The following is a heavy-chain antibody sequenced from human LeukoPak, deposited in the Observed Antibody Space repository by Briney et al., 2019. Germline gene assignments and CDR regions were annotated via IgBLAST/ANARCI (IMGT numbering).Heavy chain of an antibody. Sequence: GGSLRLSCAASGFAFSSYAMNWVRQAPGKGLEWASSITSTSSYIYYADSVKGRFTISRDNAKNSLYLQMNSLRAEDTAVYYCARDDGGYCSSTSCYLGWFDPWGQGTLVTVSS. CDR2: ITSTSSYI. J-gene: IGHJ5*02. V-gene: IGHV3-21*01. CDR1: GFAFSSYA. CDR3: ARDDGGYCSSTSCYLGWFDP. D-gene: IGHD2-2*03.